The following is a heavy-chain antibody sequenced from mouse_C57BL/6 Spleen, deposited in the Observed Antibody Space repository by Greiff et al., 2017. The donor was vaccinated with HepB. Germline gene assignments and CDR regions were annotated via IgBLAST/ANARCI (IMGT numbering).Heavy chain of an antibody. J-gene: IGHJ2*01. Sequence: EVKVEESGGGLVQPGGSMKLSCAASGFTFSDAWMDWVRQSPEKGLEWVAEIRNKANNHATYYAESVKGRFTISRDDSKSSVYLQMNSLRAEDTGIYCCTRRSNYAGIDYWGQGTTLTVSS. V-gene: IGHV6-6*01. D-gene: IGHD2-5*01. CDR3: TRRSNYAGIDY. CDR1: GFTFSDAW. CDR2: IRNKANNHAT.